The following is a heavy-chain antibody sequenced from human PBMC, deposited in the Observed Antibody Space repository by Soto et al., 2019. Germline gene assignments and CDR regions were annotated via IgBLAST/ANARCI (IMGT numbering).Heavy chain of an antibody. Sequence: PSQTLTLPCAISGDSVACNSAAWNWIRQSPSRGLEWLGRIYYRSKWYNDYAVSVKSRITITPDTSRNQFSLQLNSVTPEDTAVYYCAKDREGGRSSSGLYGMDVWGQGTTVTVSS. D-gene: IGHD6-13*01. J-gene: IGHJ6*02. CDR3: AKDREGGRSSSGLYGMDV. V-gene: IGHV6-1*01. CDR2: IYYRSKWYN. CDR1: GDSVACNSAA.